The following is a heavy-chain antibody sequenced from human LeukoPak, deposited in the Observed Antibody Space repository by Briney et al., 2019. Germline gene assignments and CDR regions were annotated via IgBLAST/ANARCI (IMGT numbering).Heavy chain of an antibody. Sequence: SETLSLTCTVSGGSISSYYWSWIRQPPGKGLEWIGYIYYSGSTNYNPSLKSRVTISVDTSKNQFSLKLSSVTAADTAVYYCARGGVGATKGHAFDIWGQGTMVTVSS. CDR3: ARGGVGATKGHAFDI. V-gene: IGHV4-59*01. CDR2: IYYSGST. J-gene: IGHJ3*02. CDR1: GGSISSYY. D-gene: IGHD1-26*01.